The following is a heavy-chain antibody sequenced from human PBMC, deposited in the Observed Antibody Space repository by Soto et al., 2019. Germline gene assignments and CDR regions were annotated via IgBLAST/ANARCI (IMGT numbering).Heavy chain of an antibody. Sequence: PEETLSLTCAVYGGCFSCYYWTWIRQPPGKGLEWIGEINHSGTINFNPSLKSRLTISLDTSKKHFSLKLSSVTDADTAAYYCARADRTRVTCYRLAFWGQGSTVTGSS. J-gene: IGHJ6*02. CDR1: GGCFSCYY. CDR3: ARADRTRVTCYRLAF. V-gene: IGHV4-34*01. CDR2: INHSGTI. D-gene: IGHD2-21*01.